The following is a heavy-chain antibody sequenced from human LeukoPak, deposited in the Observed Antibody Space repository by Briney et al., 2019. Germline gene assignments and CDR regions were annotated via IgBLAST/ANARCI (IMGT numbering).Heavy chain of an antibody. CDR3: ATYYYDSSGGREGFDY. CDR2: ISSSSSYI. J-gene: IGHJ4*02. Sequence: GGSLRLSCAASGFTFSSYGMNWVRQAPGKGLEWVSSISSSSSYIYYADSVKGRFTISRDNAKNSLYLQMNSLRAEDTAVYYCATYYYDSSGGREGFDYWGQGTLVTVSS. CDR1: GFTFSSYG. D-gene: IGHD3-22*01. V-gene: IGHV3-21*01.